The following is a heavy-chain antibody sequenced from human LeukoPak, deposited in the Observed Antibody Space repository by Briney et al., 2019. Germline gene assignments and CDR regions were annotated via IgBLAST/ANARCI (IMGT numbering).Heavy chain of an antibody. V-gene: IGHV3-73*01. D-gene: IGHD3-22*01. J-gene: IGHJ3*02. Sequence: GGSLKLSCAASGFTFSGSDIHWVRQSSGKGLEWVGHIRSKTNNYATADAASVKGRFTFSRDDSKNTAYIQMNSLKTEDTAVYYCTRHNYDRSGYGAFDIWGQGTMVTVSS. CDR2: IRSKTNNYAT. CDR3: TRHNYDRSGYGAFDI. CDR1: GFTFSGSD.